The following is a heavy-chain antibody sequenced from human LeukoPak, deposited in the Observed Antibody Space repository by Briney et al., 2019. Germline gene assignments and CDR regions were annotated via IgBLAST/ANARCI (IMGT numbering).Heavy chain of an antibody. CDR1: GFTLSSQW. CDR2: IKQDGSEK. Sequence: RGSLRLSCAASGFTLSSQWMSWVRQAPGKGLEWVANIKQDGSEKYCVDSVKGRFTISRDNAKNSLYLQMNSLRAEDTAVYYCARARVDYWGQGTLVIVSS. J-gene: IGHJ4*02. CDR3: ARARVDY. V-gene: IGHV3-7*04.